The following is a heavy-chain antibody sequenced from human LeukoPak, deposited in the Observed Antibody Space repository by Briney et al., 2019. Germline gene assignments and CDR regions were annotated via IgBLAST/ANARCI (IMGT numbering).Heavy chain of an antibody. Sequence: NPGGSLRLSCEASGFIFSRYSMSWARQAPGKGLEWVSSISSSSSYIYYADSVRGRFTISGDNAKNSLYLQMNSLRAEDTAVYYCARDFRTQLDGYSPPYHFDYWGQGILVTVSS. CDR3: ARDFRTQLDGYSPPYHFDY. CDR1: GFIFSRYS. J-gene: IGHJ4*02. D-gene: IGHD5-24*01. CDR2: ISSSSSYI. V-gene: IGHV3-21*01.